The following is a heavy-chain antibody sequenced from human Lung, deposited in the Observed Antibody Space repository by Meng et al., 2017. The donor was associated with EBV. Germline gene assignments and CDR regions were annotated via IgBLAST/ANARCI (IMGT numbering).Heavy chain of an antibody. V-gene: IGHV4-31*11. J-gene: IGHJ4*02. Sequence: QVHLQESGPGLVKPSQTLSLTCAVSGDSISSVGYCWSWIRQPPGTGLEWIGYIYYSGSTYYNPSLKSRVTISVDTSKNQFSLKLSSVTAADTAVYYCARLRLVWMFDYWGQGALVTVSS. CDR3: ARLRLVWMFDY. CDR2: IYYSGST. D-gene: IGHD6-19*01. CDR1: GDSISSVGYC.